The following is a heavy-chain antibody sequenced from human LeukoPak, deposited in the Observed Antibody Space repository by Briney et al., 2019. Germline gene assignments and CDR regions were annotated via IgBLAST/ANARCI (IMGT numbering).Heavy chain of an antibody. CDR3: ARADIVLMVYATPGGWFDP. V-gene: IGHV4-30-4*08. J-gene: IGHJ5*02. D-gene: IGHD2-8*01. CDR1: GGSISSGDYY. Sequence: SQTLSLTCTVSGGSISSGDYYWSWIRQPPGKGLEWIEYIYYSGSTYYNPSLKSRVTISVDTSKNQFSLKLSSVTAADTAVYYCARADIVLMVYATPGGWFDPWGQGTLVTVSS. CDR2: IYYSGST.